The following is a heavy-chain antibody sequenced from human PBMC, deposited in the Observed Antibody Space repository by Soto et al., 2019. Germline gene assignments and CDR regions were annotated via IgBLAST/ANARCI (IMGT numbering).Heavy chain of an antibody. Sequence: QVQLVESGGGEVQPGRSLRLSCAASGFTFSNFGMHWVRQAPGKGLEWVAAISSDGSDSHYSDSVKARFAISRDNSKNTLFLQMYSLRAEDTAVYYCAKGSEVARQELDYWGQGTLVTVSS. CDR3: AKGSEVARQELDY. D-gene: IGHD2-15*01. CDR2: ISSDGSDS. J-gene: IGHJ4*02. V-gene: IGHV3-30*18. CDR1: GFTFSNFG.